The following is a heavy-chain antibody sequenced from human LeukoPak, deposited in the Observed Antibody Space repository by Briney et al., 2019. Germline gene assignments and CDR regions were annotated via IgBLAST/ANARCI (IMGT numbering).Heavy chain of an antibody. D-gene: IGHD3-22*01. CDR1: GFTFSSYG. CDR2: IWYDGSNK. CDR3: AKDGDYYYDSSGYFLDAFDI. Sequence: GGSLRLSCAASGFTFSSYGMHWVRQAPGKGLEWVAVIWYDGSNKYYADSVKGRFTISRDNAKNSLYLQMNSLRAEDTALYYCAKDGDYYYDSSGYFLDAFDIWGQGTMVTVSS. J-gene: IGHJ3*02. V-gene: IGHV3-33*03.